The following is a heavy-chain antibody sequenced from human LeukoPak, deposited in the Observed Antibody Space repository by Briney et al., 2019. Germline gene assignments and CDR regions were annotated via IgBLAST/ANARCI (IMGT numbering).Heavy chain of an antibody. V-gene: IGHV3-23*01. CDR1: GFTFSSYA. Sequence: GGSLRLSCAASGFTFSSYAMSWVCQAPGKGLEWVSAISGSGGSTYYADSVKGRFTISRDNSKNTLYLQMNSLRAEDTAVYYCAKTDSSSWYVSNWFDPWGQGTLVTASS. J-gene: IGHJ5*02. CDR3: AKTDSSSWYVSNWFDP. CDR2: ISGSGGST. D-gene: IGHD6-13*01.